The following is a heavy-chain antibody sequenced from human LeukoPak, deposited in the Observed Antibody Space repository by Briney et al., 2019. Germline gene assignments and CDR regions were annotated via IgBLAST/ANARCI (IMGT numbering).Heavy chain of an antibody. CDR2: ISGSGGST. CDR1: GFTFSSYA. CDR3: ARSPATTVTTRYFDY. J-gene: IGHJ4*02. Sequence: GGSLRLSCAASGFTFSSYAMSWVRQAPGKGLEWVSAISGSGGSTYYADSVKGRFTISRDNSKNTLYLQMNSLRAEDTAVYYCARSPATTVTTRYFDYWGQGTLVTVSS. V-gene: IGHV3-23*01. D-gene: IGHD4-11*01.